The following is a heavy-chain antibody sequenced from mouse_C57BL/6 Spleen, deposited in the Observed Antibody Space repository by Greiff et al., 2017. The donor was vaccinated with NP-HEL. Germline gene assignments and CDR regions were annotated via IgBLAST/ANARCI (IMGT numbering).Heavy chain of an antibody. J-gene: IGHJ1*03. CDR2: IYPRSGNT. D-gene: IGHD1-1*01. V-gene: IGHV1-81*01. CDR3: ARAGPITTVVDWYFDV. Sequence: QVQLQQSGAELARPGASVKLSCKASGYTFTSYGISLVKQRTGQGLEWIGEIYPRSGNTYYNEKFKGKATLTADKSSSTAYMELRSLTSEDSAVYFCARAGPITTVVDWYFDVWGTGTTVTVSS. CDR1: GYTFTSYG.